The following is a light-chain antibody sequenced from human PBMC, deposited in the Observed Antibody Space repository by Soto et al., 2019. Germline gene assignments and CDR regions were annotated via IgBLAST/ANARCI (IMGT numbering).Light chain of an antibody. J-gene: IGKJ5*01. V-gene: IGKV3-20*01. CDR1: QSFSSDY. CDR2: GGS. Sequence: EIVLTQSPGTLSLSPGERATLSCRASQSFSSDYLAWYQQRPGQTPRLLIYGGSSRATGIPDRFSGSGSVRDFTLIISRLEPEDFAVYYCQQYGVSPATFGQGTRL. CDR3: QQYGVSPAT.